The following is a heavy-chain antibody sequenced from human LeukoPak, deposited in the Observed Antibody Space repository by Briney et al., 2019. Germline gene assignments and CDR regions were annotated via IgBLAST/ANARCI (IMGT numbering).Heavy chain of an antibody. CDR2: INPNSGGT. D-gene: IGHD6-13*01. J-gene: IGHJ4*02. V-gene: IGHV1-2*02. CDR1: GYSFTGYY. Sequence: ASVKVSCKASGYSFTGYYMHWVRQAPGQGLEWMGWINPNSGGTNYAQKFQGRVTMTRDTSISTAYMELSRLRSDDTAVYYCARDPTGIAAAGTLFDYWGQGTLVTVSS. CDR3: ARDPTGIAAAGTLFDY.